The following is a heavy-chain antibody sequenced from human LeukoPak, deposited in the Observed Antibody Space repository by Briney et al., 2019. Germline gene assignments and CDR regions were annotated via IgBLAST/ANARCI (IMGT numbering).Heavy chain of an antibody. J-gene: IGHJ4*02. CDR2: TSSSSYI. V-gene: IGHV3-21*01. D-gene: IGHD6-19*01. Sequence: GGSLRLSCAASGFTFSSYSMNWVRQAPGKGLEWVSSTSSSSYIYYADSVKGRFTISRDNAKNSLYLQMNSLRAEDTAVYYCARGGLVWFFDYWGQGTLVTVSS. CDR1: GFTFSSYS. CDR3: ARGGLVWFFDY.